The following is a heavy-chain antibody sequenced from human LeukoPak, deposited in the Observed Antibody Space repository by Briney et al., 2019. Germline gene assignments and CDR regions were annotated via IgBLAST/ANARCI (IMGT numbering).Heavy chain of an antibody. J-gene: IGHJ6*03. CDR2: IIPIFGTA. D-gene: IGHD3/OR15-3a*01. CDR3: ATLDLNVDSRSQTYYYYYMDV. Sequence: ASVKVSCKASGGTFSSYAISWVRQAPGQGLEWMGGIIPIFGTANYAQKFQGRVTITADKSTSTAYMELSSLRSEDTAVYYCATLDLNVDSRSQTYYYYYMDVWGKGTTVTVSS. V-gene: IGHV1-69*06. CDR1: GGTFSSYA.